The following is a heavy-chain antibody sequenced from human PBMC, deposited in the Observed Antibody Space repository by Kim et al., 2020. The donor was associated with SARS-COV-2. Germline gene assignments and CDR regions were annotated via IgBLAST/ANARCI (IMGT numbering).Heavy chain of an antibody. V-gene: IGHV1-69*04. Sequence: SVKVSCQASGGTFSSYAISWVRQAPGQGLEWMGRIIPILGIANYAQKFQGRVTITADKPTGTAYMELSSLRSEDTAVYYCARDYGSGSPIDYWGQGTLVAVSS. CDR2: IIPILGIA. CDR3: ARDYGSGSPIDY. D-gene: IGHD3-10*01. CDR1: GGTFSSYA. J-gene: IGHJ4*02.